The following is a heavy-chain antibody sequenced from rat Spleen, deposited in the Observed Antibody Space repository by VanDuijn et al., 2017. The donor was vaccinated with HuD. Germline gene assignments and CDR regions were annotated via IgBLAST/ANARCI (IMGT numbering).Heavy chain of an antibody. CDR2: VTAGGSNT. CDR1: GFTFSSFA. J-gene: IGHJ3*01. D-gene: IGHD4-4*01. V-gene: IGHV5-25*01. Sequence: EVQLVESGGGLVQPGRSLKLSCAASGFTFSSFAMAWVRQAPKKGLEWVATVTAGGSNTYYPDSVKGRFTISRDNAKSTLYLQMDSLRSEDTATYYCAKLRDSGFGNWFAFWGQGTLVTVSS. CDR3: AKLRDSGFGNWFAF.